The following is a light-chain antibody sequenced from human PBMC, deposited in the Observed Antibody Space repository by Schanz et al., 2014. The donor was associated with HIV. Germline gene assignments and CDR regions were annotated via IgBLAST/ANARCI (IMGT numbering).Light chain of an antibody. CDR2: DGS. Sequence: DIQMTQSPASLSASLGARVTITCRASENINTYVNWYQHKPGKAPNLLMYDGSTPQSGVPSRFSGRESGTDFTLTITSVQPDDFATYYCQQAYDPPFTFGGGTKV. CDR1: ENINTY. J-gene: IGKJ4*01. CDR3: QQAYDPPFT. V-gene: IGKV1-39*01.